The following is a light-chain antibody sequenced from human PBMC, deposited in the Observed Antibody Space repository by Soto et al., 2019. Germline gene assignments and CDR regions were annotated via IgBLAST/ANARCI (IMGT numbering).Light chain of an antibody. CDR3: QQYNNWPLT. J-gene: IGKJ4*01. V-gene: IGKV3-15*01. CDR1: QSVSNN. CDR2: GAS. Sequence: EIVMTQSPATLSVSPGETASLSCRASQSVSNNYLAWYQQKPGQAPRLLLYGASIRATGIPARFSGSGYGTEFTLSISSLQSEDFAVYYCQQYNNWPLTFGGGTKVDI.